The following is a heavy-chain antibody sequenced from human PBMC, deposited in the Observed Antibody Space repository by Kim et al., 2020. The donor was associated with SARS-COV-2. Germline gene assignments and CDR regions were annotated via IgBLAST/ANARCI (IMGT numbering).Heavy chain of an antibody. J-gene: IGHJ5*02. CDR1: GFTFSSYW. CDR2: INSDGSST. Sequence: GGSLRLSCAASGFTFSSYWMHWVRQAPGKGLVWVSRINSDGSSTSYADSVKGRFTISRDNAKNTLYLQMNSLRAEDTAVYYCARDYDFWSGSNWFDPWGQGTLVTVSS. CDR3: ARDYDFWSGSNWFDP. D-gene: IGHD3-3*01. V-gene: IGHV3-74*01.